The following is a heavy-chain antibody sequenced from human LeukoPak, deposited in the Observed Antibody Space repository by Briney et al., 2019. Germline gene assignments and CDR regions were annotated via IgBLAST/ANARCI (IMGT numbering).Heavy chain of an antibody. CDR1: GGTFSSYA. CDR3: ARDEGGRQWLPNWLDP. D-gene: IGHD6-19*01. CDR2: IIPIFGTA. Sequence: ASVKVSCKASGGTFSSYAISWVRQAPGQGLEWMGGIIPIFGTANYAQKFQGRVTITTDESTSTAYMELSSLRSEDTAVYYCARDEGGRQWLPNWLDPWGQGTLVTVSS. V-gene: IGHV1-69*05. J-gene: IGHJ5*02.